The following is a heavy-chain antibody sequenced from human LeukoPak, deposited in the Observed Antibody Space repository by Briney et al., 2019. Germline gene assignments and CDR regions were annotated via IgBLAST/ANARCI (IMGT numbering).Heavy chain of an antibody. D-gene: IGHD2-2*01. CDR2: ISAYNGNT. CDR1: GYTFTSYD. V-gene: IGHV1-18*01. Sequence: ASVKVSCKASGYTFTSYDINWVRQAPGQGLEWMGWISAYNGNTNYAQKLQGRVTMTTDTSTSTAYMELRSLRSDDTAVYYCARDQGVVVPAAPGDYWGQGTLVTVSS. J-gene: IGHJ4*02. CDR3: ARDQGVVVPAAPGDY.